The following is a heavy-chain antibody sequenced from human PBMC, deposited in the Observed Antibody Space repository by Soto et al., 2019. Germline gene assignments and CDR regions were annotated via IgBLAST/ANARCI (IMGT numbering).Heavy chain of an antibody. V-gene: IGHV5-51*01. Sequence: GESLKISCKGSGYSFTTYWIGWVRQMPGKGLEWMAIIYPGDSETRYSPSFQGQVTISADKSITTAYLQWSSLKASDTAMYYCVRLTETSPFDPWGQGTLVTVSS. J-gene: IGHJ5*02. D-gene: IGHD1-20*01. CDR3: VRLTETSPFDP. CDR2: IYPGDSET. CDR1: GYSFTTYW.